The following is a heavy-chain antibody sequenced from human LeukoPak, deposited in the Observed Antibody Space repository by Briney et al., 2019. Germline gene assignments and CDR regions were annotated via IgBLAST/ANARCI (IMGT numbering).Heavy chain of an antibody. D-gene: IGHD3-3*01. CDR3: ARGNPYTIFGVVILGWFDP. CDR1: GYTFTGYY. V-gene: IGHV1-2*02. Sequence: ASVKVSCKASGYTFTGYYMHWVRQAPGQGLEWMGWINPNSGGTNYAQKFQGRVTMTRDTSISTAYMELSRLRSDDTAVYYCARGNPYTIFGVVILGWFDPWGQGTLVTISS. J-gene: IGHJ5*02. CDR2: INPNSGGT.